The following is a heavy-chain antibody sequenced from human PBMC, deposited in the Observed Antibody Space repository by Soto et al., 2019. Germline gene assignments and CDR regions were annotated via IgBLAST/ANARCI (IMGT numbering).Heavy chain of an antibody. J-gene: IGHJ6*02. CDR3: TRGKWFPRGYGMDV. CDR1: SDSVTSDY. CDR2: IYLGGSA. V-gene: IGHV4-59*02. Sequence: QVQLQESGPGLVKPSETLSLTCTVSSDSVTSDYWSWIRQPPGKRLEYIGFIYLGGSANYNPSLESRVTISPDKSKNQLSLRLTSVTAADTAVYYCTRGKWFPRGYGMDVWGRGTTVTVS. D-gene: IGHD3-22*01.